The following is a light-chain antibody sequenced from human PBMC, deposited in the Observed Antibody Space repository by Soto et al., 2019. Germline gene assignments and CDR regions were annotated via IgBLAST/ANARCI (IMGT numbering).Light chain of an antibody. CDR1: QNIRSR. J-gene: IGKJ1*01. CDR3: QQYHSYGT. CDR2: DAS. Sequence: DFRMTQSPSTLSASVGDRVTITCRASQNIRSRLAWFQQKPGKAPKLLIYDASSLESGVPRMFSGSGSGTEFTPTVSSLQADDSSTYYCQQYHSYGTFGQGTKVEI. V-gene: IGKV1-5*01.